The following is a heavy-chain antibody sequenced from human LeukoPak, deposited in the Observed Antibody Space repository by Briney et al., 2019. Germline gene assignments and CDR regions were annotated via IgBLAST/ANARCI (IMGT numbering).Heavy chain of an antibody. V-gene: IGHV1-69*05. CDR3: ARVTLNQRTHIVVVPAAMDY. CDR1: GGTSSSYA. J-gene: IGHJ4*02. D-gene: IGHD2-2*01. CDR2: IIPIFGTA. Sequence: SVKVSCKASGGTSSSYAISWVRQAPGQGLEWMGGIIPIFGTANYAQKFQGRVTITTDESTSTAYMELRSLRSDDTAVYYCARVTLNQRTHIVVVPAAMDYWGQGTLVTVSS.